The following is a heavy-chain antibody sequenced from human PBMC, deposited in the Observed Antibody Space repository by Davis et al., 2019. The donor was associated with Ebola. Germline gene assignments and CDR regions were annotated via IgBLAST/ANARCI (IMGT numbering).Heavy chain of an antibody. V-gene: IGHV4-39*01. CDR1: GGSISSSSYY. J-gene: IGHJ3*02. D-gene: IGHD3-10*01. CDR3: ARPRDYFGAFDI. Sequence: SETLSLTCTVSGGSISSSSYYWGWIRQPPGKGLEWIGSIYYSGSTYYNPSLKSRVTISVDTSKNQFSLKLSSVTAADTAVYYCARPRDYFGAFDIWGQGTMVTVSS. CDR2: IYYSGST.